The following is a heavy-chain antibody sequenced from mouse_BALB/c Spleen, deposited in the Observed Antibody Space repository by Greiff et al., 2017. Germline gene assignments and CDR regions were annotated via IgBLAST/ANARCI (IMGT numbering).Heavy chain of an antibody. CDR1: GFSLTSYG. CDR2: IWAGGST. CDR3: ASLDGYYGSWYFDV. D-gene: IGHD2-3*01. J-gene: IGHJ1*01. Sequence: VQLKQSGPGLVAPSQSLSITCTVSGFSLTSYGVHWVRQPPGKGLEWLGVIWAGGSTNYNSALMSRLSISKDNSKSQVFLKMNSLQTDDTAMYYCASLDGYYGSWYFDVWGAGTTVTVSS. V-gene: IGHV2-9*02.